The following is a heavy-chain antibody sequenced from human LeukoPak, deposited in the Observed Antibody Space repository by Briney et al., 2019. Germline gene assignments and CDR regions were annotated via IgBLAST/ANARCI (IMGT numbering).Heavy chain of an antibody. J-gene: IGHJ4*02. D-gene: IGHD6-13*01. CDR3: ASGRGSSWSNPFDY. CDR1: GFTFSSYA. V-gene: IGHV3-23*01. CDR2: ISGSGGST. Sequence: GGSLRLSCAASGFTFSSYAMSWVRQAPGKGLEGVSVISGSGGSTYYADSVKGRSTISRDNSKNTLYLQMNSLRAEDTAVYHCASGRGSSWSNPFDYWGQGTLVTVSS.